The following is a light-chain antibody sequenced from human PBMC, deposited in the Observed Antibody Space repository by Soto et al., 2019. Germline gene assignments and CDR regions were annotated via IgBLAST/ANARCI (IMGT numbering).Light chain of an antibody. Sequence: QSVLTQPPSASGTPGQRVTISCSGSSSNIGSNYVYWYQQLPGTAPKLLIYRNNQRPSGVPDRFSGSKSGTSASLAISGLRSEDEADYYCAAWDYSLSRVFGGGTKLTVL. CDR2: RNN. J-gene: IGLJ2*01. CDR3: AAWDYSLSRV. CDR1: SSNIGSNY. V-gene: IGLV1-47*01.